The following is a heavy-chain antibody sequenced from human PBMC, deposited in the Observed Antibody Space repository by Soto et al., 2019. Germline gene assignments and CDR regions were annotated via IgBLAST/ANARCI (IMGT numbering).Heavy chain of an antibody. CDR2: IIPMFATT. J-gene: IGHJ6*02. CDR3: ARGRGIGFSSTWNIYWYYNMDV. CDR1: GGTFSDYA. D-gene: IGHD6-13*01. Sequence: VQLVQSGAEVRKSGSSVKVSCKAAGGTFSDYALSWVRQAPGQGLEWMGGIIPMFATTNYAQKFQGRVTITADDSATTAHMELSSLKSEDTAVYYCARGRGIGFSSTWNIYWYYNMDVWGQGTTVTVSS. V-gene: IGHV1-69*01.